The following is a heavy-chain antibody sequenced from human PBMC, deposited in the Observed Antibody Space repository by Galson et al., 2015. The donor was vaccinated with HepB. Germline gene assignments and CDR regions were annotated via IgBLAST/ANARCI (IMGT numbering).Heavy chain of an antibody. J-gene: IGHJ3*02. CDR1: GFSLSTSGVG. D-gene: IGHD3-3*01. Sequence: PALVKPTQTLTLTYTFSGFSLSTSGVGVGWIRQPPGKALEWLALIYWDDDKRYSPSLKSRLTITKDTSKNQVVLTMTNMYPVDTATYYCAHRRLRITIFGVVIQSDAFDIWGQGTMVTVSS. CDR2: IYWDDDK. V-gene: IGHV2-5*02. CDR3: AHRRLRITIFGVVIQSDAFDI.